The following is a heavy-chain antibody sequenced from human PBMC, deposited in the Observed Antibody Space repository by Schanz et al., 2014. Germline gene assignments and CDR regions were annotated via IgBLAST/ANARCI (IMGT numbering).Heavy chain of an antibody. J-gene: IGHJ3*02. CDR2: IHSTGET. V-gene: IGHV3-13*01. Sequence: EVQLVESGGGLVQPGGSLRLPCVASGFAFSSHDMHWVRQVTGKGLQWVSAIHSTGETYYPDSVQGRFTISRENTKNSLYLQMTNLRAGDTAIYYCARGIITMVRGGDVGAFDMWGQGTMXTVSS. CDR1: GFAFSSHD. CDR3: ARGIITMVRGGDVGAFDM. D-gene: IGHD3-10*01.